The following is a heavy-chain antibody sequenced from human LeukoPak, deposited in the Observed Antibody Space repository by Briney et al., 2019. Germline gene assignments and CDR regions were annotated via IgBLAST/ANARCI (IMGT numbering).Heavy chain of an antibody. J-gene: IGHJ3*02. Sequence: SETLSLTCTVSGGSISSYYWSWIRQPPGKGLDWIGYIYYSGSTKYKPSLKSRVTISVDTSKNQFSLKLSTVTAADTAVYYCARKGLGATTAFDIWGQGTMVTVSS. CDR2: IYYSGST. CDR1: GGSISSYY. V-gene: IGHV4-59*08. D-gene: IGHD1-26*01. CDR3: ARKGLGATTAFDI.